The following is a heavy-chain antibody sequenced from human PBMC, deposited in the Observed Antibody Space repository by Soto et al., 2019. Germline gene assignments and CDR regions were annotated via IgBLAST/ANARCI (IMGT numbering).Heavy chain of an antibody. J-gene: IGHJ5*02. D-gene: IGHD3-16*01. V-gene: IGHV3-74*01. CDR1: GFRLSSYW. CDR2: IIGDGTKT. Sequence: EVQLVESGGGLVQPGGSLRLSCAASGFRLSSYWMHWVRQAPGKGLVWVSGIIGDGTKTVYADSVKGRFTISRDNAKNTLYLQMNRLRAEDTAIYYCAKNIGGGFDPWGQGTLVTVSS. CDR3: AKNIGGGFDP.